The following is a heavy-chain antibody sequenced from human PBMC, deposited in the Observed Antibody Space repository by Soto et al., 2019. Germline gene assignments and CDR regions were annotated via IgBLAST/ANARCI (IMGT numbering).Heavy chain of an antibody. J-gene: IGHJ4*02. CDR1: GYTLTELS. V-gene: IGHV1-24*01. Sequence: QGQLVQSGAEVKKPGASVKVSCKVSGYTLTELSMHWVRQAPGKGLEWMGGFDPEDGETIYAQKFQGRVTMTEDTSTDTAYMELSSLRSEDTAVYYCATGAGELRLELQIYDYWGQGTLVTVSS. CDR2: FDPEDGET. D-gene: IGHD1-7*01. CDR3: ATGAGELRLELQIYDY.